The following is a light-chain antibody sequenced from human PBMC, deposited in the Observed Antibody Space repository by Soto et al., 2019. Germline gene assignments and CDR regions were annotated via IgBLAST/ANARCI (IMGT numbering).Light chain of an antibody. CDR3: QKYSSDPFT. J-gene: IGKJ3*01. CDR1: QGITNF. CDR2: AAS. Sequence: DIQMTQSPSSLSASVGDRVTITCRASQGITNFLAWYQQKPGTVPKLLIYAASTLQSGVPSRFSGSGFGTDFTLNISSLQPEDVATYYCQKYSSDPFTFGPGTKVDIK. V-gene: IGKV1-27*01.